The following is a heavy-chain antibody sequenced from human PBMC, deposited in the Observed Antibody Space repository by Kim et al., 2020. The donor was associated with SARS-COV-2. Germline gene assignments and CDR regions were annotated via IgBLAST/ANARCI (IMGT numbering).Heavy chain of an antibody. D-gene: IGHD3-10*01. Sequence: YTDSVEGRFTISRDNSKNTLYVQMNSLRAEDTAVYYCAKIITMVRGVVDYWGQGTLVTVSS. CDR3: AKIITMVRGVVDY. J-gene: IGHJ4*02. V-gene: IGHV3-23*01.